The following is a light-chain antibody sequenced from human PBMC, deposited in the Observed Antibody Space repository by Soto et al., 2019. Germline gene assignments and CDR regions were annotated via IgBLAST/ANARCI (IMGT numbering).Light chain of an antibody. J-gene: IGLJ3*02. Sequence: QSVLTRPPSVSGAPGQRVTISCTGSSSNIGAGYDVHWYQQVTGTAPKLLIYVNNNRPSGVPDRFSGSKSGTSASLVITGLQAEDEADYYCQSYDSSLSASVFGGGTKLTVL. CDR1: SSNIGAGYD. V-gene: IGLV1-40*01. CDR2: VNN. CDR3: QSYDSSLSASV.